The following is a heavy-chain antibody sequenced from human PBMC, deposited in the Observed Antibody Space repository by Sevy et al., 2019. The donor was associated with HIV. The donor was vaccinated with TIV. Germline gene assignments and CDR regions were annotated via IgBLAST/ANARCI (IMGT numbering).Heavy chain of an antibody. CDR2: IIPIFGTA. CDR1: GGTFSSYA. J-gene: IGHJ3*02. CDR3: ARRYATYYYDSSGYSGAFDI. D-gene: IGHD3-22*01. Sequence: ASVKVSCKASGGTFSSYAISWVRQAPGQGLEWMGGIIPIFGTANYAQKFQGRVTITADESTSTAYMELSSLRSEDTAVYYCARRYATYYYDSSGYSGAFDIWGQGTMVTVSS. V-gene: IGHV1-69*13.